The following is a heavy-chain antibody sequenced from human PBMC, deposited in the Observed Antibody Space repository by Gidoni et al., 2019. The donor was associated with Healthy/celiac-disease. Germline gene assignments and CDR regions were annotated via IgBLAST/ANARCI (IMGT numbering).Heavy chain of an antibody. Sequence: EVQLVESGGGLVQPGGSLRLSCAASGFTFSSYEMNWVRQAPGKGLEWVSYISSSGSTIYYADSVKGRFTISRDNAKNSLYLQMNSLRAEDTAVYYCARDTTPSTYGDYPYWGQGTLVTVSS. CDR1: GFTFSSYE. V-gene: IGHV3-48*03. D-gene: IGHD4-17*01. J-gene: IGHJ4*02. CDR2: ISSSGSTI. CDR3: ARDTTPSTYGDYPY.